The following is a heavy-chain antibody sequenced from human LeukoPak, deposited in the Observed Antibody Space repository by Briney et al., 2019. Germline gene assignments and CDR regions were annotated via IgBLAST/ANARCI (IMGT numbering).Heavy chain of an antibody. J-gene: IGHJ4*02. Sequence: AGGSLRLSCAASGFTFSSYAMSWVRQAPGKGLEWVANIKQDGSEKYYVDSVKGRFTISRDNAKNSLYLQMNSLRAEDTAVYYCAREKGGSYFDYWGQGTLVTVSS. CDR1: GFTFSSYA. CDR3: AREKGGSYFDY. D-gene: IGHD1-26*01. V-gene: IGHV3-7*01. CDR2: IKQDGSEK.